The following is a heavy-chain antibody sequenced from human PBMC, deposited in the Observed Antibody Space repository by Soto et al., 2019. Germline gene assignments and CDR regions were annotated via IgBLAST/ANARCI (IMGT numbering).Heavy chain of an antibody. J-gene: IGHJ4*02. Sequence: QVQLMQSGAEVRKPGASVRLSCETSGYTFNQYYIHWVRQAPGQGLEWMGIINLRGGTTEYANKFQGRVTVTGDTSTKTAYMELRSLRSEDTAMYFCARGPEDSDVPRWDYWRQGTLVTVSS. CDR1: GYTFNQYY. CDR3: ARGPEDSDVPRWDY. V-gene: IGHV1-46*02. CDR2: INLRGGTT. D-gene: IGHD1-26*01.